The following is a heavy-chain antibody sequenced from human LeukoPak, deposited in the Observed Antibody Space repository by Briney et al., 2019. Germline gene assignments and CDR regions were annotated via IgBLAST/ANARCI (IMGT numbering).Heavy chain of an antibody. Sequence: PSETLSLTCTVSGGSISGYYWSWIRQPPGKGLEWIGYIYYSGSTNYNPSLKSRVTISVDTSKNQFSLKLSSVTAADTAVYYCARGGPYSSGWIPRTRADNWFDPWGQGTLVTVSS. CDR3: ARGGPYSSGWIPRTRADNWFDP. J-gene: IGHJ5*02. CDR2: IYYSGST. V-gene: IGHV4-59*01. CDR1: GGSISGYY. D-gene: IGHD6-19*01.